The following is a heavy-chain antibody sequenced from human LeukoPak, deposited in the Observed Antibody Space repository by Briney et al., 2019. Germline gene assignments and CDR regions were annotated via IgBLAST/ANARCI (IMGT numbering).Heavy chain of an antibody. Sequence: PGGSLRLSCAASGFTFSSNSMNWARQAPGKGLEGVSYISSSSSTIYYADSVKGRFTISRDNAKNSLYLQMNSLRAEDTAVYYCARTNFYSLDYWGQGTLVTVSS. D-gene: IGHD3-9*01. V-gene: IGHV3-48*01. CDR2: ISSSSSTI. CDR3: ARTNFYSLDY. J-gene: IGHJ4*02. CDR1: GFTFSSNS.